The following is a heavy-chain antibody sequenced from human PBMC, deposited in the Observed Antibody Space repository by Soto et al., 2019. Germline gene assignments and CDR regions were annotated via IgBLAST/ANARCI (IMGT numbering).Heavy chain of an antibody. Sequence: GECLRISCTFSGDSFTGYWIGWVRQMPGKGLEWMGIIYPGDSDTRYSPSFQGQVTISADKSISTAYLQWSSLKASDTAMYYCARRIKYSSSSDAFDIWGQGTMVTVSS. CDR1: GDSFTGYW. D-gene: IGHD6-6*01. CDR3: ARRIKYSSSSDAFDI. V-gene: IGHV5-51*01. J-gene: IGHJ3*02. CDR2: IYPGDSDT.